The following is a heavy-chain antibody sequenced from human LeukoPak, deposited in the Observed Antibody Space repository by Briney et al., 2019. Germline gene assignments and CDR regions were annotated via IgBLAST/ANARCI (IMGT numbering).Heavy chain of an antibody. CDR2: IYYSGST. J-gene: IGHJ6*04. V-gene: IGHV4-59*01. D-gene: IGHD2-15*01. Sequence: SETLSPTCTVAGGSMSSYYWRWVRQPQGKGLEWIGDIYYSGSTNYNPSLKSRVTISVDTSKNQFSLKLSSVTAADTAVYYCARSGGYCSGGSCYRLYYYYGMDVWGKGTTVTVSS. CDR3: ARSGGYCSGGSCYRLYYYYGMDV. CDR1: GGSMSSYY.